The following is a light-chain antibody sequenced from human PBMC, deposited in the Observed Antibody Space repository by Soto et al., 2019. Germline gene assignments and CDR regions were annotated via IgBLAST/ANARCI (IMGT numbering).Light chain of an antibody. CDR1: QSVGSSY. CDR3: QNYDTSQT. CDR2: GAS. V-gene: IGKV3-20*01. Sequence: EIVLTQSPGTLSLSAGERATLSRRASQSVGSSYLAWYQQKPGQAPTVLIYGASSRATGIPDRFSGSGSGTDFTLTISRLEPEDFAAYYCQNYDTSQTFGQGTKVDIK. J-gene: IGKJ1*01.